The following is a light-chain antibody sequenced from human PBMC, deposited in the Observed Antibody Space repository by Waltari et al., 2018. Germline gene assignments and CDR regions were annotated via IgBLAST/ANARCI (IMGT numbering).Light chain of an antibody. Sequence: DIVMTQSPDSLAVSLGERATINCKYSQSILYSSNNKNYLACYQQKPGQPPKLLIYWTSTRESGVPDRFSGSGSGTDFTLTISSLQAEDVAVYYCQQYYSAPLTFGGGTKVEIK. CDR2: WTS. CDR1: QSILYSSNNKNY. V-gene: IGKV4-1*01. CDR3: QQYYSAPLT. J-gene: IGKJ4*01.